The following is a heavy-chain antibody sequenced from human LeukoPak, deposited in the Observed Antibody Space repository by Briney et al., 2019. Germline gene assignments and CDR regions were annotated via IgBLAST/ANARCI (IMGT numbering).Heavy chain of an antibody. J-gene: IGHJ4*02. D-gene: IGHD1-26*01. CDR1: GGSISSYY. V-gene: IGHV4-59*01. CDR2: IYYSGST. CDR3: ARDSVSGSYGEWYFDY. Sequence: SETLSLTCTVSGGSISSYYWSWIRQPPGKGLEWIGYIYYSGSTNYNPSLKSRVTISVDTSKNQFSLKLSSVTAADTAVYYCARDSVSGSYGEWYFDYWGQGTLVTVSS.